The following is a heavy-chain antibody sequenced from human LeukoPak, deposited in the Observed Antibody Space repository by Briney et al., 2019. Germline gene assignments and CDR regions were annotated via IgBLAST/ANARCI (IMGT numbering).Heavy chain of an antibody. J-gene: IGHJ3*02. Sequence: GGSLRLSCAASGFTFSNAWMSWVRQVPGKGLEWVGRIKSKSDGGTTDYAAPVKGRFTISRDDSINTLYLQMNSLRTDDTAVYYCARGHRRTVFGVVIRTLGAFDIWGQGTMVTVSS. CDR2: IKSKSDGGTT. CDR1: GFTFSNAW. CDR3: ARGHRRTVFGVVIRTLGAFDI. D-gene: IGHD3-3*01. V-gene: IGHV3-15*01.